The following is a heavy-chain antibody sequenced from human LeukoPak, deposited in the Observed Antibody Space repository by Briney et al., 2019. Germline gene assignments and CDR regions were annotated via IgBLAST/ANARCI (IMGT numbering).Heavy chain of an antibody. D-gene: IGHD4-23*01. CDR2: IYSSGST. V-gene: IGHV4-4*07. Sequence: KASETLSLTCTVSGDSISSYYWSWIRQPAGKGLEWIGRIYSSGSTDYNPSLKSRVTMSVDTSKNQFSLKLSSVTAADTAVYYCAREPTVVTLNAFDIWGQGTMVTVSS. CDR3: AREPTVVTLNAFDI. J-gene: IGHJ3*02. CDR1: GDSISSYY.